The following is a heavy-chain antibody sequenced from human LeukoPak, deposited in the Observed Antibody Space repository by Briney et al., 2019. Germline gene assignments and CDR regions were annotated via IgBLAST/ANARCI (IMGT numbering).Heavy chain of an antibody. Sequence: GGSLRLSCAASGFTFSSYTMNWVRRAPGKGLEWVSYISSRSSNIYYADSVKGRFTISRDNAKNSLYLQMNSLRDEDTAVYYCARIPGGYYYAMDVWGQGTTVTVSS. CDR3: ARIPGGYYYAMDV. CDR1: GFTFSSYT. CDR2: ISSRSSNI. D-gene: IGHD3-16*01. J-gene: IGHJ6*02. V-gene: IGHV3-48*02.